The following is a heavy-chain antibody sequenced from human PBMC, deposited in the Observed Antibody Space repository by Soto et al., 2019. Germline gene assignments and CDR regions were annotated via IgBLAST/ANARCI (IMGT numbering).Heavy chain of an antibody. D-gene: IGHD3-22*01. J-gene: IGHJ5*02. CDR3: ARHTYYYDSSGYSGWFDP. CDR2: IYYSGST. V-gene: IGHV4-39*01. Sequence: PSETLSLTCTVSGGSISSSSYYWGWIRQHPGKGLEWIGSIYYSGSTYYNTSLKSRVTISVDTSKNQFSLKLSSVTAADTAVYYCARHTYYYDSSGYSGWFDPWGQGTLVTVSS. CDR1: GGSISSSSYY.